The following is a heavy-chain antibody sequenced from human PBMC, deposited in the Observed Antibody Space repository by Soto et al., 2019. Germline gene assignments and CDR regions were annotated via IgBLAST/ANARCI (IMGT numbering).Heavy chain of an antibody. V-gene: IGHV1-18*04. CDR2: ISTYNGNT. D-gene: IGHD3-22*01. CDR3: ARSTYYYDSSGPFDY. CDR1: GYTFTTYG. J-gene: IGHJ4*02. Sequence: GASVKVSCKASGYTFTTYGINWVRQAPGQGLEWVGWISTYNGNTDYAQKVQDRVTMTTDTSTSTAYMELRSLRSDDTAVYYCARSTYYYDSSGPFDYWGQGTLVTVS.